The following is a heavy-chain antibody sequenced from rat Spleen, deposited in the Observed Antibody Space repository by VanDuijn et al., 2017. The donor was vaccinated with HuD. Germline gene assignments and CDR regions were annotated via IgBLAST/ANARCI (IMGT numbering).Heavy chain of an antibody. CDR2: ISYDGSST. J-gene: IGHJ2*01. CDR1: GFTFSDYY. Sequence: EVQLVESDGALVQPGRSLKLSCAASGFTFSDYYMAWVRQAPKKGLEWVATISYDGSSTYYRDSVKGRFTISRDNAKSTLFLQMNSLTSEDTATYYCTTTAEGPLFDYWGQGVMVTVSS. D-gene: IGHD1-11*01. V-gene: IGHV5-7*01. CDR3: TTTAEGPLFDY.